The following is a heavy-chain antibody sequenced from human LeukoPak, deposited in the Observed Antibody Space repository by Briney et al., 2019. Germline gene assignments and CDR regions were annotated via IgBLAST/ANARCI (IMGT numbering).Heavy chain of an antibody. Sequence: GGSLRLSCAVSGLTFSSYAMSWVRQAPGKGLEWVSAISGSGTNTYYADSVKGRFTISRDNSKNTMYLQMNSLRAEDAAVYYCAKDLVATTYRDAFDIWGQGTMVTVSS. J-gene: IGHJ3*02. CDR1: GLTFSSYA. CDR3: AKDLVATTYRDAFDI. D-gene: IGHD5-12*01. CDR2: ISGSGTNT. V-gene: IGHV3-23*01.